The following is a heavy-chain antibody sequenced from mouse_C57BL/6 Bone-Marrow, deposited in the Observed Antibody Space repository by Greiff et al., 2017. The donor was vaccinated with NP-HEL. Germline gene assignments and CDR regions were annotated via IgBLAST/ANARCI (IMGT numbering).Heavy chain of an antibody. Sequence: VQLQQSGPELVQPGASVKISCKASGYSFTDYNMNWVKQSNGKSLEWIGVINPNYGTTSYNQQFKGKATLTVDQSASTACMQLKSLTSEDSAVYYCTKAYYSNLDYYAMDYWGQGTSVTVSS. J-gene: IGHJ4*01. D-gene: IGHD2-5*01. CDR1: GYSFTDYN. CDR2: INPNYGTT. CDR3: TKAYYSNLDYYAMDY. V-gene: IGHV1-39*01.